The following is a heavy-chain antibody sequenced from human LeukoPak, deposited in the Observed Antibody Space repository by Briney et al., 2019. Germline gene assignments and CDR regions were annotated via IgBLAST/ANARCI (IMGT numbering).Heavy chain of an antibody. J-gene: IGHJ4*02. Sequence: PGGSLRLSCAASGFTFSSYSMNWVRQAPGKGLEWVALIWYDGSNKYYADSVKGRFTISRDNSKNTLYLQIYSLRAEDTAVYYCARRAVAGSYYFDYWGQGTLVTVSS. CDR1: GFTFSSYS. V-gene: IGHV3-33*08. D-gene: IGHD6-13*01. CDR3: ARRAVAGSYYFDY. CDR2: IWYDGSNK.